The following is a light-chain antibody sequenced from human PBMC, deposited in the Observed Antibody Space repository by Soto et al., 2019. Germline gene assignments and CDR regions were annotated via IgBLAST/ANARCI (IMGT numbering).Light chain of an antibody. CDR3: QVWDGSGAPWV. V-gene: IGLV3-21*02. CDR2: DDS. CDR1: NIGSKG. Sequence: SYELTQPPSVSVAPGQTATITCGGNNIGSKGVHWYRQKSGQAPVVVVYDDSVRPSGIPERFSGSNSGNTATLTISRVEAGDEADYYCQVWDGSGAPWVFGGGTKLTVL. J-gene: IGLJ3*02.